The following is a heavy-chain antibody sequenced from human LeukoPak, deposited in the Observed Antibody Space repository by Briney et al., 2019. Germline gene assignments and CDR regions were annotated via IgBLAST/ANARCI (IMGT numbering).Heavy chain of an antibody. Sequence: GGSLRLSCAASGFTFSSYWMSWVRQAPGKGLEWVANIKQDGSEKYYVDSVKGRFTISRDNAKNSLYLQMNSLRAEDTAVYYCAREVVSTIFGVVIHYYFDYWGQGTLVTVSS. J-gene: IGHJ4*02. D-gene: IGHD3-3*01. V-gene: IGHV3-7*01. CDR2: IKQDGSEK. CDR3: AREVVSTIFGVVIHYYFDY. CDR1: GFTFSSYW.